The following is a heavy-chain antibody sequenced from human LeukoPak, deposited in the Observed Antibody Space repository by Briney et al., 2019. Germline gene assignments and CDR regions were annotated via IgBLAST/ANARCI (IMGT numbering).Heavy chain of an antibody. J-gene: IGHJ4*02. CDR1: GGSISSYY. V-gene: IGHV4-4*07. D-gene: IGHD3-3*01. Sequence: SETLSLTCTVSGGSISSYYWSWIRQPAGKGLEWIGRIYTSGSTNYNPSLKSRVTMSVDTSKNQSSLKLSSVTAADTAVYYCAGGFWSGYYTGVFDYWGQGTLVTVSS. CDR2: IYTSGST. CDR3: AGGFWSGYYTGVFDY.